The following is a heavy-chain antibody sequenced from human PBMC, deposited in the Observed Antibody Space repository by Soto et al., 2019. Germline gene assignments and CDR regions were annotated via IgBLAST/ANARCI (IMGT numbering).Heavy chain of an antibody. CDR1: GFTFYTYG. V-gene: IGHV3-33*01. CDR3: ARARHYYYYGMDV. CDR2: IRYDGSIK. Sequence: GGSLRLSCAASGFTFYTYGMHWVRQAPGKGLEWVTIIRYDGSIKYYADSVKGRFTSSRDNAKNTLYLQMNSLRAEDTAVYYCARARHYYYYGMDVWGQGTTVTVSS. J-gene: IGHJ6*02.